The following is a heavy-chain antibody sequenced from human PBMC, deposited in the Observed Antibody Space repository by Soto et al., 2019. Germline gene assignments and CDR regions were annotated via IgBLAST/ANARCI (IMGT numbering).Heavy chain of an antibody. D-gene: IGHD3-10*01. CDR2: IIPIFGTA. CDR1: GVTFSSYA. V-gene: IGHV1-69*13. Sequence: ASVKVSCKASGVTFSSYAISWVRQAPGQGLEWMGGIIPIFGTANYAQKFQGRVTITADESTSTAYMELSSLRSEDTAVYYCARGDYYGSGSYYKKAFDYWGQGTLVTVSS. J-gene: IGHJ4*02. CDR3: ARGDYYGSGSYYKKAFDY.